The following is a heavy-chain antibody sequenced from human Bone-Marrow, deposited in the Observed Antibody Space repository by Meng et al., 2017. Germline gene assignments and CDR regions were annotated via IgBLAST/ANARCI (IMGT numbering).Heavy chain of an antibody. CDR2: IGSTRKNYAT. CDR3: TIYTSGHI. CDR1: GVTISGSD. D-gene: IGHD6-19*01. V-gene: IGHV3-73*01. J-gene: IGHJ3*02. Sequence: GGSLRVSCVVSGVTISGSDIHWVRQASGKGLEWVGRIGSTRKNYATAYAASMRGKFTISRDDSKSTAYLQMNNVKTEGTAVYCCTIYTSGHIWGQGTTVTVSS.